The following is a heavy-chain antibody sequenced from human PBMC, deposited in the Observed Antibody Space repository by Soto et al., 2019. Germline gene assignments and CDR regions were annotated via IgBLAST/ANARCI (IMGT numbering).Heavy chain of an antibody. V-gene: IGHV1-69*01. CDR1: GGTFSSYA. CDR2: IIPIFGTA. Sequence: QVQLVQSGAEVKKPGSSVKVSCKASGGTFSSYAISWVRQAPRQGLEWMGGIIPIFGTANYAQKFQGRVTITADESTSTAYMELSSLRSEDTAVYYCARGRDSGYSHAYYYGMDVWGQGTTVTVSS. CDR3: ARGRDSGYSHAYYYGMDV. J-gene: IGHJ6*02. D-gene: IGHD5-12*01.